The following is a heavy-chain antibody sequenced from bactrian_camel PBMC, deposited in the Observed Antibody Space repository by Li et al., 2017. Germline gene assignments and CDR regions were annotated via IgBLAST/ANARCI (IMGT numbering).Heavy chain of an antibody. CDR1: GDTRNGNC. J-gene: IGHJ6*01. D-gene: IGHD3*01. Sequence: VQLVESGGGSVQTGGSLKLSCVASGDTRNGNCMGWFRQAPGLEREGVASIEVDGGTTFYADSVSGRFTISQDNAKNMVYLEMNSLKAEDTAMYYCAARYGCTEPAKDPRFFGRWGPGTQVTVS. V-gene: IGHV3S31*01. CDR2: IEVDGGTT. CDR3: AARYGCTEPAKDPRFFGR.